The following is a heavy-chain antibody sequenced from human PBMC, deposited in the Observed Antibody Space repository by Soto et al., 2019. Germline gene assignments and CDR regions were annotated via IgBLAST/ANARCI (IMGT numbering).Heavy chain of an antibody. CDR1: GGSFSGYY. Sequence: SETLSLTCAVYGGSFSGYYLTWIRQPPGTGLEWIGEINHSGSTNYNPSLKSRVTISVDTSKNQFSLKLTSVTAADTAVYYCARVCGGDCHYGMDVWGQGTTVTVSS. V-gene: IGHV4-34*01. D-gene: IGHD2-21*02. CDR2: INHSGST. CDR3: ARVCGGDCHYGMDV. J-gene: IGHJ6*02.